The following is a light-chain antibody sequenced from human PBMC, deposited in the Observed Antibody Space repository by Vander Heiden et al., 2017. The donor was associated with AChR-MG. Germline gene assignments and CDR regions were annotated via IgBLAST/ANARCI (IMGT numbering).Light chain of an antibody. CDR1: NIESKN. Sequence: SYVLPQPPSVSVAPGQTARIAGGGNNIESKNVHWYQQKPGQAPVLVVYDDSDRPSGIPGRFSGSNSGNTATLTISRVEAAEEADYYCQGGDTTTYPVFGGGTKLTVL. V-gene: IGLV3-21*02. CDR3: QGGDTTTYPV. CDR2: DDS. J-gene: IGLJ3*02.